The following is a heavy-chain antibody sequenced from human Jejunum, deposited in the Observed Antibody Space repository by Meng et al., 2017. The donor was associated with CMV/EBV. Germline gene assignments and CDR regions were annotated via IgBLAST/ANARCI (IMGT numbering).Heavy chain of an antibody. CDR2: ISIYGGST. J-gene: IGHJ4*02. CDR1: GFTFSNHA. V-gene: IGHV3-23*01. CDR3: AKNLLSPSSFFDL. D-gene: IGHD2-2*01. Sequence: SGFTFSNHAMSWVRQGPGKGLEWVSSISIYGGSTFYADSVKGRFTISRDNSKDTLSLQMNSLRADDTAVYYCAKNLLSPSSFFDLWGQGTLGTVSS.